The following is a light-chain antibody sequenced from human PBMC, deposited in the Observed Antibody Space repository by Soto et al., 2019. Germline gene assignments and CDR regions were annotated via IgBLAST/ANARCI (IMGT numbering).Light chain of an antibody. Sequence: DVQMTQSPSSLSAFVGDRVTITCRASQGIAPYLAWFQQKPGKVPKLLIYATSTLQSGVPSRFSGSGSVTDFTLTVTSLQPEDVVTYYCQKYNSAPLTFGGGTKVEIK. CDR2: ATS. CDR3: QKYNSAPLT. CDR1: QGIAPY. J-gene: IGKJ4*01. V-gene: IGKV1-27*01.